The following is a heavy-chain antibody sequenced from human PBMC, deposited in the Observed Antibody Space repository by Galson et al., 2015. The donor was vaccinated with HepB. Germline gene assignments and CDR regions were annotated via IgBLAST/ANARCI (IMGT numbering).Heavy chain of an antibody. D-gene: IGHD3-22*01. J-gene: IGHJ4*02. CDR2: IYNTGTT. Sequence: ETLSLTCTVSGDSVSSYYWSWIRQPAGKGLEWIGRIYNTGTTKYNSSLKSRITMSIDMSKNQFSLKLSSVTAADTAVYYCARDRMYYDSSGYYYQSFGFDYWGQGTLVTVSS. V-gene: IGHV4-4*07. CDR1: GDSVSSYY. CDR3: ARDRMYYDSSGYYYQSFGFDY.